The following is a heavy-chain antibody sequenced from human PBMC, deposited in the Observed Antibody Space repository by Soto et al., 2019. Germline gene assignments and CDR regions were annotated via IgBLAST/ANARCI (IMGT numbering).Heavy chain of an antibody. CDR2: TSAYNGNT. J-gene: IGHJ5*02. CDR3: AREDRPLSWFDP. CDR1: GYTFTSYG. Sequence: AAVKVSCKASGYTFTSYGISWVRQAPGQGLEWMGWTSAYNGNTNYAQKLQGRVTMTTDTSTSTAYMELRSLRSDDTAVYYCAREDRPLSWFDPWGQGTLVTVSS. V-gene: IGHV1-18*04.